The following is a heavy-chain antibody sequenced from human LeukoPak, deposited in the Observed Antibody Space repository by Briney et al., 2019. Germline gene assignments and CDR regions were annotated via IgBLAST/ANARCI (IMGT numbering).Heavy chain of an antibody. CDR1: GFTFGDYA. D-gene: IGHD3-3*01. CDR3: TRDPIFGVVTDY. CDR2: IRSKAYGGTT. Sequence: GRSLRLSCTASGFTFGDYAMSWVRQAPGKGLEWVGFIRSKAYGGTTEYAASVKGRFTISRDDSKSIAYLQMNSLKTEDTAVYYCTRDPIFGVVTDYWGQGTLVTVSS. J-gene: IGHJ4*02. V-gene: IGHV3-49*04.